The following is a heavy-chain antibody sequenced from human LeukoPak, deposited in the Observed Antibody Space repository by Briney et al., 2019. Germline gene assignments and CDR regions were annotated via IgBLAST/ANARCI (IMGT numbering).Heavy chain of an antibody. D-gene: IGHD6-13*01. Sequence: SVKVSCKASGGTFSSYAISWVRQAPGQGLEWMGGIIPIFGTTNYAQKFQDRVTITADKSTSTAYMELSSLRSEDTAVYYCARVVGLTGYGSSWYSGYYYYMDVWGKGTTVTVSS. J-gene: IGHJ6*03. V-gene: IGHV1-69*06. CDR1: GGTFSSYA. CDR3: ARVVGLTGYGSSWYSGYYYYMDV. CDR2: IIPIFGTT.